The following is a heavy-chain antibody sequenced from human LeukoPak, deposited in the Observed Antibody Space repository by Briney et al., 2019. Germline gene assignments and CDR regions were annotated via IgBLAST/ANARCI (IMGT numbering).Heavy chain of an antibody. CDR3: ARDLATVTTYMVD. Sequence: PGRSLRLSCAASGFTFSSYAMHWVRQAPGKGLEWVAVISYDGSNKYYADSVKGRFTISRDNSKNTLYLQMNSLSAEDTAVYYCARDLATVTTYMVDWGQGTLVTVSS. CDR1: GFTFSSYA. CDR2: ISYDGSNK. J-gene: IGHJ4*02. V-gene: IGHV3-30*04. D-gene: IGHD4-17*01.